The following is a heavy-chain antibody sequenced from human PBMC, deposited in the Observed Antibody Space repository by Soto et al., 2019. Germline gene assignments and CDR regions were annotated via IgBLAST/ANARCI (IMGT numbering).Heavy chain of an antibody. J-gene: IGHJ3*02. Sequence: ASVKVSCKASGYTFTSYAMHWVRQAPGQRLEWMGWINAGNGNTKYSQKFQGRVTITRDTSASTAYMELSSLRSEDTAVYYCARWGTYDFWSGSAFDIWGQGTMVTVSS. V-gene: IGHV1-3*01. CDR3: ARWGTYDFWSGSAFDI. CDR2: INAGNGNT. D-gene: IGHD3-3*01. CDR1: GYTFTSYA.